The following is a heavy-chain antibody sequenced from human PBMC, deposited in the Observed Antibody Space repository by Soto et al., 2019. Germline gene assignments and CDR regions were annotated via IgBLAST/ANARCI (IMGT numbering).Heavy chain of an antibody. Sequence: QITLKESGPTLMKPTQTLTLTCTLSGVSLTSTGAGVDWIRQPPGKALEWLALIYWDDDIRYSPSLKNRLTNTKEISQNQVVLTLTNIDPVDTATYYCAHRRGGPPNVWGQGSLVTVSS. CDR3: AHRRGGPPNV. CDR2: IYWDDDI. J-gene: IGHJ4*02. D-gene: IGHD2-8*01. CDR1: GVSLTSTGAG. V-gene: IGHV2-5*02.